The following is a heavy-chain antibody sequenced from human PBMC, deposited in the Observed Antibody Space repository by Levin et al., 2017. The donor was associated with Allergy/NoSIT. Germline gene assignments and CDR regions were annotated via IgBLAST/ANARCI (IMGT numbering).Heavy chain of an antibody. CDR1: GFTFSSYW. CDR2: INSDGSSI. V-gene: IGHV3-74*01. CDR3: AVESTSDFDI. D-gene: IGHD2-2*01. Sequence: GESLKISCAASGFTFSSYWMHWVRQAPGKGLVWVSRINSDGSSISYADSVKGRFTISRDNAKNTLYLQMNSLRAEDMAVYYCAVESTSDFDIWGQGTMVTVSS. J-gene: IGHJ3*02.